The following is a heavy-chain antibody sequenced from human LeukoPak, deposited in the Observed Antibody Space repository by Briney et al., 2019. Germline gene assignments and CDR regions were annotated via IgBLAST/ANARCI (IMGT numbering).Heavy chain of an antibody. D-gene: IGHD7-27*01. CDR1: GASISSSSYY. J-gene: IGHJ4*02. V-gene: IGHV4-61*01. CDR3: ARVDANWGVVDY. CDR2: FHYSGTT. Sequence: SETLSLTCTVSGASISSSSYYWSWIRQPPGKGLEWIGYFHYSGTTNYNPSLKSRVTISLDTSKNQFSLKLSSVTAADTAVYYCARVDANWGVVDYWGQGTLVTVSS.